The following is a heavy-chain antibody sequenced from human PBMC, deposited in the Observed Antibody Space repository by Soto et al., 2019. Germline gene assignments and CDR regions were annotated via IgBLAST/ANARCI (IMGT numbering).Heavy chain of an antibody. CDR1: GGSISSGDYY. D-gene: IGHD2-2*01. CDR3: AREAVYCASTSCYLDYYGTDV. CDR2: IYYSGST. Sequence: PSETLSLTCTVSGGSISSGDYYWNWIRQPPGKGLEWIGFIYYSGSTYYNPSLKSRVTISVDTSSNQFSLKLSSVTAADAAVYYCAREAVYCASTSCYLDYYGTDVWGQGTTVTVSS. J-gene: IGHJ6*02. V-gene: IGHV4-30-4*01.